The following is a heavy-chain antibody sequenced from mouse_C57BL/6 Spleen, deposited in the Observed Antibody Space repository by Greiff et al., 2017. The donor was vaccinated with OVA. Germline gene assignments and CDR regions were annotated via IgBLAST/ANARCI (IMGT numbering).Heavy chain of an antibody. D-gene: IGHD4-1*01. CDR3: ARGWDGGNYFDY. J-gene: IGHJ2*01. CDR2: IYPSDSET. CDR1: GYTFTSYW. V-gene: IGHV1-61*01. Sequence: VKLQQPGAELVRLGSSVKLSCKASGYTFTSYWMDWVKPRPGQGLEWIGNIYPSDSETPYNQKFKDKATLTVNKSSSTAYMQLSSLTSEDSAVYYCARGWDGGNYFDYWGQGTTLTVSS.